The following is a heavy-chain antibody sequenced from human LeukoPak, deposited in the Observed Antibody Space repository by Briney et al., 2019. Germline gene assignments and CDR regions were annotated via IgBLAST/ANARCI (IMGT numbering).Heavy chain of an antibody. CDR1: GYTLTRFV. J-gene: IGHJ4*02. Sequence: ASVKVSCKASGYTLTRFVMHWVRQAPGQGLEWMGIINPSGGSTTYAQKFQGRVAMTRDTSTSRVYMEVSSLRSEDTAVYYCARTYSSSDEFDYWGQGTLVTVSS. D-gene: IGHD6-13*01. V-gene: IGHV1-46*01. CDR2: INPSGGST. CDR3: ARTYSSSDEFDY.